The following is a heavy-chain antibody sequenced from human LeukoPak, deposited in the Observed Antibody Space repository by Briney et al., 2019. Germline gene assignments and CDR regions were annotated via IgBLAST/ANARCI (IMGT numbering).Heavy chain of an antibody. V-gene: IGHV1-18*01. CDR3: ARGGSGSYGLDY. J-gene: IGHJ4*02. Sequence: ASVKVSCKASGYAFSRYGINWVRQAPGQGLEWVGGISAYNGNANYAQKLQGRVTMTTDTSTSTAYMELGSLRSDDTAMYYCARGGSGSYGLDYWGQGTLVTVSS. CDR2: ISAYNGNA. D-gene: IGHD3-10*01. CDR1: GYAFSRYG.